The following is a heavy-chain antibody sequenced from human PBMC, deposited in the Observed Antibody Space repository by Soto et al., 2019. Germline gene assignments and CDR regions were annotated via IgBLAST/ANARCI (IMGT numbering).Heavy chain of an antibody. CDR2: ISYDGSNK. CDR1: GFTFSSYA. D-gene: IGHD6-6*01. Sequence: GGSLRLSCAASGFTFSSYAMHWVRQAPGKGLEWVAVISYDGSNKYYADSVKGRFTISRDNSKNTLYLQMNSLRAEDTAVYYCAKRSSSSTFDYWGQGT. CDR3: AKRSSSSTFDY. V-gene: IGHV3-30-3*02. J-gene: IGHJ4*02.